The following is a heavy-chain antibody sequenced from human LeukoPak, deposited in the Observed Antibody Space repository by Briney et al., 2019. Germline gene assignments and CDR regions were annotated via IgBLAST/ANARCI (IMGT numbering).Heavy chain of an antibody. D-gene: IGHD6-13*01. Sequence: SGGSLRLSCAASGFTFSSYAMSWVRQAPGKGLEWVSAISGSGGSTYYADSVKGRFTISRDNSKNTLYLQMNSLRAEDTAVYYCARRAAAGTGYYYGMDVWGQGTTVTVSS. CDR3: ARRAAAGTGYYYGMDV. CDR2: ISGSGGST. V-gene: IGHV3-23*01. CDR1: GFTFSSYA. J-gene: IGHJ6*02.